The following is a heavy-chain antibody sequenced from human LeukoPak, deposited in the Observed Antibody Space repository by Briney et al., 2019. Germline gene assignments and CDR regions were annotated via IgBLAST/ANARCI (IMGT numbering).Heavy chain of an antibody. D-gene: IGHD3-9*01. J-gene: IGHJ5*02. V-gene: IGHV3-30*18. CDR3: AKERYFDWLSPHWFDP. Sequence: PGRSLRLSCAASGFTFSSYGMHWVRQAPGKGLEWVAVISYDGSNKYCADSVKGRFTISRDNSKNTLYLQMNSLRAEDTAVYYCAKERYFDWLSPHWFDPWGQGTLVTVSS. CDR1: GFTFSSYG. CDR2: ISYDGSNK.